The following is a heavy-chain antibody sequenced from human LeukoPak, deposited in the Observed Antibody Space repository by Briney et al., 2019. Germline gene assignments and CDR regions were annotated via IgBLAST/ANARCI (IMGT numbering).Heavy chain of an antibody. Sequence: KSGGSLRLSCAASGFTFSSYAMSWVRQPPGKGLEWIGSIYYSGSTYYNPSLKSRVTISVDTSKNQFSLKLSSVTAADTAVYYCASHWDYDILTGPDYWGQGTLVTVSS. D-gene: IGHD3-9*01. CDR2: IYYSGST. J-gene: IGHJ4*02. CDR1: GFTFSSYA. V-gene: IGHV4-39*01. CDR3: ASHWDYDILTGPDY.